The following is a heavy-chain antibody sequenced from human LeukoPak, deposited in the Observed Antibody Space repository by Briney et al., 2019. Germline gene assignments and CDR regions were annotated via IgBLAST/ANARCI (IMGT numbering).Heavy chain of an antibody. J-gene: IGHJ4*02. V-gene: IGHV3-15*01. CDR2: IKSKTDGGTT. Sequence: PGGSLRLSCAASGFMFSSNWMSWVRQAPGKGLGWVGRIKSKTDGGTTDYAAPVKGRFTISRDDSKNTLYLQMNSLKTEDTAVYYCTTALGIAVAGTDYWGQGTLVTVSS. CDR3: TTALGIAVAGTDY. CDR1: GFMFSSNW. D-gene: IGHD6-19*01.